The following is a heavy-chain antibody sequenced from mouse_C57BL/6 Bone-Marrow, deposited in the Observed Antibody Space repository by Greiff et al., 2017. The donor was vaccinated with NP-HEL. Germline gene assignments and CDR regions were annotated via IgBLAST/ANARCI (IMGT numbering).Heavy chain of an antibody. V-gene: IGHV5-6*01. J-gene: IGHJ1*03. CDR2: ISSGGSYT. CDR3: ARSGSSYDWYFDV. CDR1: GFTFSSYG. Sequence: EVKVVESGGDLVKPGGSLKLSCAASGFTFSSYGMSWVRQTPDKRLEWVATISSGGSYTYYPDSVKGRFTISRDNAKNTLYLQMSSLKSEDTAMYYCARSGSSYDWYFDVWGTGTTVTVSS. D-gene: IGHD1-1*01.